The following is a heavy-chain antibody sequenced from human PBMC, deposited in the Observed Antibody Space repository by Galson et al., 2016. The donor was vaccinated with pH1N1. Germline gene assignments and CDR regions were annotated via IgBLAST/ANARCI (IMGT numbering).Heavy chain of an antibody. Sequence: SVKVSCKASGYTFTTNYIHWVRQAPGQGLEWMGVIDPSGGGTTYAQKFQARVTMTRDTSTSTVYMDLSSLKSEDTAGYYCTRDLGRRREYWGQGTLVTVSS. CDR3: TRDLGRRREY. CDR1: GYTFTTNY. CDR2: IDPSGGGT. V-gene: IGHV1-46*01. J-gene: IGHJ4*02. D-gene: IGHD1-26*01.